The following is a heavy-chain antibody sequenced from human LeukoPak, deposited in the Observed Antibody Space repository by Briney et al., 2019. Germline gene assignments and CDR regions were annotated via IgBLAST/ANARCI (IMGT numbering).Heavy chain of an antibody. CDR3: ASYISGWGYYFDY. CDR1: GYTFTGYY. J-gene: IGHJ4*02. Sequence: GASVKVSCKASGYTFTGYYMHWVRQAPGQGLEWMGWINPNSGGTNYAQKFQGRVTMTRDTSISTAYMELSRLRSDGTAVYYCASYISGWGYYFDYWGQGTLVTVSS. CDR2: INPNSGGT. D-gene: IGHD6-19*01. V-gene: IGHV1-2*02.